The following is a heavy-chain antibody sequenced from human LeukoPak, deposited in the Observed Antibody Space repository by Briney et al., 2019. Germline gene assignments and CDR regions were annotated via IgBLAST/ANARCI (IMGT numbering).Heavy chain of an antibody. Sequence: ASVRVSCKASGYTFTSYGISWVRQAPGQGLEWMGWISAYNGNTNYAQKLQGRVTMTTDTSTSTAYMELRSLRSDDTAVYYCARAEMVRGVFDYWGQGTLVTVSS. D-gene: IGHD3-10*01. CDR2: ISAYNGNT. J-gene: IGHJ4*02. CDR1: GYTFTSYG. CDR3: ARAEMVRGVFDY. V-gene: IGHV1-18*01.